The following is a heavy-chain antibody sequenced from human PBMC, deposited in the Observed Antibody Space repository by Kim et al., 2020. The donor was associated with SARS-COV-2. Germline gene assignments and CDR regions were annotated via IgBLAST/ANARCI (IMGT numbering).Heavy chain of an antibody. CDR1: GFTFSNHW. Sequence: GGSLRLSCEASGFTFSNHWMSWVRQAPGKGLEWVASIKEDGYEKSYVDSVKGRFTISRDNAKNSLLLQMNSLRDEDTAVYYCAGRVELDVWGQGTTVTVSS. J-gene: IGHJ6*02. V-gene: IGHV3-7*01. CDR2: IKEDGYEK. CDR3: AGRVELDV.